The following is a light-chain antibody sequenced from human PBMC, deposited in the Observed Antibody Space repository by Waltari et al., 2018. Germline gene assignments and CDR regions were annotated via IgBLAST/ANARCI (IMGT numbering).Light chain of an antibody. CDR2: ANS. CDR3: ATWDDSLSGRV. CDR1: PSNIVTNT. Sequence: QSVLTQPPSTSGTPGQTVTISCSGSPSNIVTNTVTWYQLLPGTAPKTVIFANSHRPSGVPERFSAAKSGTSASLVISGLQSEDEADYFCATWDDSLSGRVFGGGTKVTVL. J-gene: IGLJ3*02. V-gene: IGLV1-44*01.